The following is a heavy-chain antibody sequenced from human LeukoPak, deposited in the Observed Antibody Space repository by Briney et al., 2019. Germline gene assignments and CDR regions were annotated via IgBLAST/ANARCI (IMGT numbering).Heavy chain of an antibody. D-gene: IGHD6-19*01. J-gene: IGHJ4*02. V-gene: IGHV3-64*01. Sequence: PGGSLRLSCAASGFTFSTYAMHWVRQAPGKGLEYVAAISSKGDYTHYANFVKGRFTISRDNSKNTLYLEMGSLRAEDMAVYYCARPSSSGWYAPFFWGQGTLVTVSS. CDR1: GFTFSTYA. CDR3: ARPSSSGWYAPFF. CDR2: ISSKGDYT.